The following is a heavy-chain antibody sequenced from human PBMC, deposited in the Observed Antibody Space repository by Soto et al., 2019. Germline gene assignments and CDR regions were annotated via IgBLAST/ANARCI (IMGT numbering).Heavy chain of an antibody. Sequence: ASVKVSCKASGYTFTDYYIQWVRQAPGQGLERMGWINPNGGGTYYAQKFEGRVTMTRDTPISTAYMELSVLRSDDTAVYYCARDCGVTTVLTNWLDPWGQGTRVTVSS. D-gene: IGHD4-17*01. J-gene: IGHJ5*02. CDR3: ARDCGVTTVLTNWLDP. CDR1: GYTFTDYY. V-gene: IGHV1-2*02. CDR2: INPNGGGT.